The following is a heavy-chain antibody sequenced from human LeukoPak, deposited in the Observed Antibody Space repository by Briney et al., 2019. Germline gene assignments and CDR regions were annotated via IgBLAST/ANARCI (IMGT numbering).Heavy chain of an antibody. J-gene: IGHJ5*02. CDR3: ARDDYRGVTNFDP. V-gene: IGHV4-4*07. D-gene: IGHD3-10*01. CDR1: GGSISIYY. CDR2: IFTSGIT. Sequence: SETLSLTCTVSGGSISIYYWNWIRQPAGKGLEWIGRIFTSGITNYDPSLKSRVTMSVDTSKNQFSLQLTSVTAADTAVYYCARDDYRGVTNFDPWGQGTLVTVSS.